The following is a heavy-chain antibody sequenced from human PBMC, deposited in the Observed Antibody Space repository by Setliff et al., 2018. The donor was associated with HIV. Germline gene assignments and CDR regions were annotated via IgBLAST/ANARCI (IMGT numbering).Heavy chain of an antibody. CDR1: GGSFSGHF. Sequence: PSETLSLTCAVYGGSFSGHFWTWIRQPPGKGLEWIGNINPNGDTNYNYISSMKGRLTLSLDTSKNQFSLTLRSVTAADTAVYYCASLLVFPAGGLFDFWGHGYLVTVSS. D-gene: IGHD1-26*01. J-gene: IGHJ4*01. V-gene: IGHV4-34*01. CDR3: ASLLVFPAGGLFDF. CDR2: INPNGDT.